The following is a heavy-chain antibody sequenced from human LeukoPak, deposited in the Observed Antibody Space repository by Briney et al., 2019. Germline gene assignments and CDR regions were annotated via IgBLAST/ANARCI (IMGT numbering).Heavy chain of an antibody. V-gene: IGHV1-3*01. CDR3: TRGLPRDGLVVIAAANEY. D-gene: IGHD2-2*01. Sequence: ASVKVSCKASGYTFTSYAMHWVRQAPGQRLEWMGWINAGNGNTKYSQKFQGRVTITRDTSASTAYMELSSLRSEDTGVYYCTRGLPRDGLVVIAAANEYWGQGSLVTVSS. J-gene: IGHJ4*02. CDR1: GYTFTSYA. CDR2: INAGNGNT.